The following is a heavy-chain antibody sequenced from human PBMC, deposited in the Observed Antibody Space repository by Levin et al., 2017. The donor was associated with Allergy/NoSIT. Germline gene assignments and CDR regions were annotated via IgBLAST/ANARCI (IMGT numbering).Heavy chain of an antibody. CDR1: GFTFSSYA. CDR3: VNSMNDYGDYPSSEDY. V-gene: IGHV3-64D*06. Sequence: HTGGSLRLSCSASGFTFSSYAMHWVRQAPGKGLEYVSAISSNGGSTYYADSVKGRFTISRDNSKNTLYLQMSSLRAEDTAVYYCVNSMNDYGDYPSSEDYWGQGTLVTVSS. CDR2: ISSNGGST. J-gene: IGHJ4*02. D-gene: IGHD4-17*01.